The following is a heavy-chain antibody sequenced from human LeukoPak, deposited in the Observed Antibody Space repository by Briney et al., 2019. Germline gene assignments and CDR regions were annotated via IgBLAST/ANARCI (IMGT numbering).Heavy chain of an antibody. D-gene: IGHD2-2*01. CDR3: ARVFIVDCSSTSCYANWFDP. CDR2: INHSGST. J-gene: IGHJ5*02. V-gene: IGHV4-34*01. CDR1: GGSFSGYY. Sequence: ASETLSLTCAVYGGSFSGYYWSWIRQPPGKGLEWIGEINHSGSTNYNPSLKSRATISVDTSMNQFSLKLSSLTAADTAVYYCARVFIVDCSSTSCYANWFDPWGQGTLVTVSS.